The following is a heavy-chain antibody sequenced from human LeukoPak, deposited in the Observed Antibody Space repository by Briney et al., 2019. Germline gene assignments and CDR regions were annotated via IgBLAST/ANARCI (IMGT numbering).Heavy chain of an antibody. CDR1: GLTFSRYG. CDR2: IRYDGSYK. Sequence: SGGSLRLSCAAPGLTFSRYGMHWVRQAPGKGLEWVAYIRYDGSYKHYADSVKGRFTISRDNSKNTLYLQMNSLRAEDTAVYYCAKGKSITMIVVVTPADYWGQGTLVTVSS. J-gene: IGHJ4*02. CDR3: AKGKSITMIVVVTPADY. V-gene: IGHV3-30*02. D-gene: IGHD3-22*01.